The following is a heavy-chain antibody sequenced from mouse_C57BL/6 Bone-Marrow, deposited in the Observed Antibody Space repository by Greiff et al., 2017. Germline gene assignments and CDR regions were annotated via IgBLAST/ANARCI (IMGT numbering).Heavy chain of an antibody. CDR2: ISSGSSTI. CDR1: GFTFSDYG. CDR3: ARNLYYSNPYYYAMDV. J-gene: IGHJ4*01. D-gene: IGHD2-5*01. V-gene: IGHV5-17*01. Sequence: EVMLVESGGGLVKPGGSLKLSCAASGFTFSDYGMHWVRPAPEKGLEWVAYISSGSSTIYYADTVKGRFTISRDNAKNTLFLQRTSVRSEETAMYYGARNLYYSNPYYYAMDVWGEGTSVTVSS.